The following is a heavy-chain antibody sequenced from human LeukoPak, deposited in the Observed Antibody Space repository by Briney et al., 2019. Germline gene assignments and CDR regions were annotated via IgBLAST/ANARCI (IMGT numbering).Heavy chain of an antibody. J-gene: IGHJ4*02. Sequence: GGSLRLSCAASGFTFDDYAMHWVRQAPGKGLEWVSGISWNSGSIGYADSVKGRFTISRDNAKNSLYLQMNSLRAEDTAVYYCTRDRVITIFGVASSWGQGTLVTVSS. CDR2: ISWNSGSI. D-gene: IGHD3-3*01. V-gene: IGHV3-9*01. CDR1: GFTFDDYA. CDR3: TRDRVITIFGVASS.